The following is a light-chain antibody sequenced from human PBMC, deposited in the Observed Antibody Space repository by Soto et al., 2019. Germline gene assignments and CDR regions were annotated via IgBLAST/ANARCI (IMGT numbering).Light chain of an antibody. Sequence: DIQMTQSPSTLSAFIGDRVTISCRASQSVGDWLAWYQQKPGKAPKLLIYQASVLETGVPPRFSGSGSGTDFTLTITSLQPDYFATYYCQQYTNYPWTFGQGTKVEIK. V-gene: IGKV1-5*03. J-gene: IGKJ1*01. CDR1: QSVGDW. CDR2: QAS. CDR3: QQYTNYPWT.